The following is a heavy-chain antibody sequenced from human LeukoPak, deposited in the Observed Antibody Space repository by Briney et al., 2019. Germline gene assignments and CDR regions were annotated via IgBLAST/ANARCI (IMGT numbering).Heavy chain of an antibody. V-gene: IGHV3-30*02. CDR1: GFTFSSYG. CDR2: IRYDGSNK. J-gene: IGHJ6*03. D-gene: IGHD3-10*01. Sequence: GGSLRLSCAASGFTFSSYGMHWVRQAPGKGLEWVAFIRYDGSNKYYADSVKGRFTISRDNSKNTLYLQMNSLRAEDTAVYYCAKDGKWSGELFPYYYMDVWGKGTTVTISS. CDR3: AKDGKWSGELFPYYYMDV.